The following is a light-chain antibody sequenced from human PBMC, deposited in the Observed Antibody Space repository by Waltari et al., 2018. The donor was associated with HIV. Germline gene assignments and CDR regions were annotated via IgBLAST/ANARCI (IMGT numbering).Light chain of an antibody. CDR3: QSYDSGLSGSV. CDR2: ANN. Sequence: QSVLTQPPSVSGAPGQSVTISCTGSSSHIGAGYDVHWYQQLPGPAPKLLIYANNNRASGVPDRFSGSKFGPSASLAITGLQAEDEANYYCQSYDSGLSGSVFGGGTKLTVL. J-gene: IGLJ2*01. V-gene: IGLV1-40*01. CDR1: SSHIGAGYD.